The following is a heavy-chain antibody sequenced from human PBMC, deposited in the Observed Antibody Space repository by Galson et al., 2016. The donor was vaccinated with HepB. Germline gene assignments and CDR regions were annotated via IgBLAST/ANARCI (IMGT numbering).Heavy chain of an antibody. CDR1: GYTFTGYY. CDR3: ARDIVVIPAAGRDYHYGMDV. V-gene: IGHV1-2*04. Sequence: SVKVSCKASGYTFTGYYMHWVRQAPGHGLEWMGWINPNSGGTNYAQKFQGWVTMTRDTSISTAYMELSRLTSDDTAVYYCARDIVVIPAAGRDYHYGMDVWGQGTTVTVSS. CDR2: INPNSGGT. D-gene: IGHD2-2*01. J-gene: IGHJ6*02.